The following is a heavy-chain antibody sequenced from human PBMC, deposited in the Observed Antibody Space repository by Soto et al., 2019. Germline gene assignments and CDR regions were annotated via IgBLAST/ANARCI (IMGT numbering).Heavy chain of an antibody. CDR2: ISAYNGNT. CDR3: ARLPTLPVVLGFDY. J-gene: IGHJ4*02. V-gene: IGHV1-18*01. CDR1: GYTFTSYG. D-gene: IGHD2-15*01. Sequence: ASVKVSCKASGYTFTSYGISWVRQAPGQGLEWMGWISAYNGNTNYAQKLQGRVTMTTDTSTSTAYMELRSLRSDDTAVYYCARLPTLPVVLGFDYWGQGTLVTVSS.